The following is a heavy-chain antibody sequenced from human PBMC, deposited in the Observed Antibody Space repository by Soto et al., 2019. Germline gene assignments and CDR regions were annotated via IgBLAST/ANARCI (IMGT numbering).Heavy chain of an antibody. D-gene: IGHD6-13*01. CDR3: AKENGYSSTWFEFDY. V-gene: IGHV3-23*01. Sequence: GGSLRLSCAASGFTFSSYAMSWVRQAPGKGLEWVSAISGSGGSTDYADSVKGRFTISRDNSKNTLYLQMNSLRAEDTAVYYCAKENGYSSTWFEFDYWGQGTLVTVPQ. CDR2: ISGSGGST. J-gene: IGHJ4*02. CDR1: GFTFSSYA.